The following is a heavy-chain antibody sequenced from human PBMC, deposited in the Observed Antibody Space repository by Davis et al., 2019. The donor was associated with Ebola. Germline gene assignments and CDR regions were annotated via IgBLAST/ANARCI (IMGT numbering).Heavy chain of an antibody. CDR3: AKSFLHTGPHMSEFRGVDY. V-gene: IGHV3-23*01. J-gene: IGHJ4*02. D-gene: IGHD2-8*02. CDR1: GFTFSNYG. CDR2: ISAGGTAP. Sequence: GESLKISCAASGFTFSNYGMTWVRQAPGKGLEWVSSISAGGTAPYYADSVKGRFTISRDNSKNTLSLQMHSVRADDTAIYYCAKSFLHTGPHMSEFRGVDYWGQGTVVTVSS.